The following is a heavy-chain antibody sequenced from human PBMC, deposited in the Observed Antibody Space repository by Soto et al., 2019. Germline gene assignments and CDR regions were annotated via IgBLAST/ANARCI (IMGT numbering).Heavy chain of an antibody. V-gene: IGHV4-31*03. CDR1: GESISSGGYY. CDR3: ARASSSSSAADY. D-gene: IGHD6-6*01. Sequence: QVQLQESGPGLVKASQTLSLICSVSGESISSGGYYWSWIRHHPGKGLEWIGYIYDSESAYYNPSLKSRVTISMETSKNDFAMKLSSVTAADTAVYYCARASSSSSAADYWGQGTLITVSS. J-gene: IGHJ4*02. CDR2: IYDSESA.